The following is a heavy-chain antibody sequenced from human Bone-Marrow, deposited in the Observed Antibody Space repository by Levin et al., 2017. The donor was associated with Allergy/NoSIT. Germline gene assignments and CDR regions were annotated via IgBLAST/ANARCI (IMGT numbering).Heavy chain of an antibody. CDR3: VRGSATGYLDY. D-gene: IGHD1-14*01. CDR1: GFTFSSYA. V-gene: IGHV3-23*01. Sequence: ETLSLTCEASGFTFSSYAMTWVRQPPGKGLDWVSSISESGTNTFYADSVKGRFTSIRDSSKNTVSLHMASLRAEDTAVYYCVRGSATGYLDYWGQGMLVTVSS. CDR2: ISESGTNT. J-gene: IGHJ4*02.